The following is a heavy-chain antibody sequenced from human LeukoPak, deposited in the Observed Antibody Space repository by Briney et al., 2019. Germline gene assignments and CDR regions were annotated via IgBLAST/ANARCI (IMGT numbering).Heavy chain of an antibody. CDR3: AREANSGSHFDY. J-gene: IGHJ4*02. CDR2: ITSSGSTI. D-gene: IGHD1-26*01. Sequence: GGSLRLSCAASGFTFSDYYMSWIRQAPGTGLEWISYITSSGSTIYYADSVRGRFTISRDNAKNSLYLQMNSLRAEDTAVFYCAREANSGSHFDYWGQGTLVTVSS. V-gene: IGHV3-11*01. CDR1: GFTFSDYY.